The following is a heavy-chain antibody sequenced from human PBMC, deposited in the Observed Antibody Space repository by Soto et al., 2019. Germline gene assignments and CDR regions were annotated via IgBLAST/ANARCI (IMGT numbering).Heavy chain of an antibody. D-gene: IGHD6-19*01. J-gene: IGHJ6*02. CDR3: ASSIAVAGTGYYYGMDV. Sequence: SLRLSCAASGFTFSSYAMHWVRQAPGKGLEWVAVISYDGSNKYYADSVKGRFTISRDNSKNTLYLQMNSLRAEDTAVYYCASSIAVAGTGYYYGMDVWGQGTTVTVSS. CDR1: GFTFSSYA. CDR2: ISYDGSNK. V-gene: IGHV3-30-3*01.